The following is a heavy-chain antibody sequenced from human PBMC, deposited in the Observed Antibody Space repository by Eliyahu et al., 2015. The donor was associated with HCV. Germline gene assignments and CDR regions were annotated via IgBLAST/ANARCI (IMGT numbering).Heavy chain of an antibody. V-gene: IGHV1-18*04. CDR2: ISTSKGKA. CDR3: AIFGVGGLDV. J-gene: IGHJ6*02. CDR1: GYNFTSNG. Sequence: QLVQSGGEVKKPGASVKVSCKTSGYNFTSNGISWVRQAPGQGPEWMRWISTSKGKADYAQILQGRITMTTDASTTTGYMELRRLKSDDTAIYYCAIFGVGGLDVWGQGTTVTVSS. D-gene: IGHD3-3*01.